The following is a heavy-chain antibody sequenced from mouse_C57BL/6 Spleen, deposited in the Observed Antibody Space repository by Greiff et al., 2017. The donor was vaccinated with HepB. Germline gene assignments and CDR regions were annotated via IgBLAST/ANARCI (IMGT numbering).Heavy chain of an antibody. Sequence: VQRVESGAELVKPGASVKMSCKASGYTFTTYPIEWMKQNHGKSLEWIGNFHPYNDDTKYNEKFKGKATLTVEKSSSTVYLELSRLTSDDSAVYYCARALRRGGWYFDVWGTGTTVTVSS. J-gene: IGHJ1*03. V-gene: IGHV1-47*01. CDR1: GYTFTTYP. D-gene: IGHD1-1*01. CDR2: FHPYNDDT. CDR3: ARALRRGGWYFDV.